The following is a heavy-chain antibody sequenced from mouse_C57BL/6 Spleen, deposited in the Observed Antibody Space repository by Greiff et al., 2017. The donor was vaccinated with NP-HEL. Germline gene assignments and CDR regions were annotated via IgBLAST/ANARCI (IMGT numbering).Heavy chain of an antibody. CDR3: ARPGDAWFAY. J-gene: IGHJ3*01. CDR2: ISSGSSTI. V-gene: IGHV5-17*01. CDR1: GFTFSDYG. Sequence: EVQLVESGGGLVKPGGSLKLSCAASGFTFSDYGMHWVRQAPEKGLEWVAYISSGSSTIYYADTVKGRFPISRDNAKNTLFLQMTSLRSEDTAMYYCARPGDAWFAYWGQGTLVTVSA.